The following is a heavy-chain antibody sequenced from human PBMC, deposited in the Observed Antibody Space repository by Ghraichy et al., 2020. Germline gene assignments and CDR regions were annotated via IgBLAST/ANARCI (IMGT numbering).Heavy chain of an antibody. CDR2: IRSKTYGETT. CDR3: ASVPYYNSPPAH. Sequence: GESLNISCTTSGFTFATYNVHWFRQAPGKGLEWIAFIRSKTYGETTQYVASVQGRFTVSSDDSKSIAYLQMNSLKTEDTAVYYCASVPYYNSPPAHWGQGTLVTVSS. CDR1: GFTFATYN. D-gene: IGHD3-10*01. J-gene: IGHJ4*02. V-gene: IGHV3-49*03.